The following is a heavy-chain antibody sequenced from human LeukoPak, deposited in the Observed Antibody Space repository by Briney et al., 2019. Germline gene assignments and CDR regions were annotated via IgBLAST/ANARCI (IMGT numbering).Heavy chain of an antibody. Sequence: GGSLRLSCAASGFTFSSYAMSWVRQAPGKGLEWVSAISGSGGSTYYADSVKGRFTISRDNSKSTLYLQMNSLRAEDTAVYYCAKQSPLGYCSSTSCYASDYWGQGTLVTVSS. CDR2: ISGSGGST. J-gene: IGHJ4*02. V-gene: IGHV3-23*01. CDR1: GFTFSSYA. CDR3: AKQSPLGYCSSTSCYASDY. D-gene: IGHD2-2*01.